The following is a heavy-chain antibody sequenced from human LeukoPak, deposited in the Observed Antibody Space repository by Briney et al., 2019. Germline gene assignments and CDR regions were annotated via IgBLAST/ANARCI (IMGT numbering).Heavy chain of an antibody. V-gene: IGHV3-7*01. CDR1: GFTFNNYW. Sequence: GGSLRLSCVASGFTFNNYWMSRVRRAPGKGLEWVANIKQDGSETYYVDSVRGRFTISRDNAKNSLYLQMNSLRAEDTALYYCARDFWGAYRVDFFDYWGQGTLVTVSS. CDR3: ARDFWGAYRVDFFDY. CDR2: IKQDGSET. D-gene: IGHD3-3*01. J-gene: IGHJ4*02.